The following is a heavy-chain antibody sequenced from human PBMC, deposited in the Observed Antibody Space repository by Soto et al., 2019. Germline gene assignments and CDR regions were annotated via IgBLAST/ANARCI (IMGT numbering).Heavy chain of an antibody. J-gene: IGHJ4*02. Sequence: GESLKISCNASGYRFTNYWIGWVRQRPGKGLEWMGFIYPADSDTRYSPSSQGQVTFSVDTSPATAFLQWNSLKASDTAMYFCATGILGFYFDSWGQGTQVTVSS. CDR1: GYRFTNYW. CDR2: IYPADSDT. V-gene: IGHV5-51*01. CDR3: ATGILGFYFDS.